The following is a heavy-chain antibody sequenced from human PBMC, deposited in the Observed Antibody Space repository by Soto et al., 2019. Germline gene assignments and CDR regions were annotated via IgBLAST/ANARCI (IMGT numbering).Heavy chain of an antibody. D-gene: IGHD3-10*01. CDR1: GASVVNGNW. Sequence: QVQLQESGPGLVRPSGTLSLTCSVSGASVVNGNWWSWVRQSPGKGREWIGGVSLAGRNHSNPSLQSRVTLSLDESKNRFSLILTSVTVADAAIYYRARGFQYWLPTFDWGRGTVATVS. V-gene: IGHV4-4*02. CDR3: ARGFQYWLPTFD. J-gene: IGHJ4*02. CDR2: VSLAGRN.